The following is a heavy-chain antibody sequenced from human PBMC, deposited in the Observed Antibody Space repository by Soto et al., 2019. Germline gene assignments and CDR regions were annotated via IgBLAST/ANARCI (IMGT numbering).Heavy chain of an antibody. D-gene: IGHD1-1*01. J-gene: IGHJ4*02. CDR2: MRSKANSYAT. V-gene: IGHV3-73*01. Sequence: GGSLILSCAASGFTFRCFEMQWVRQASGKGLEWVGRMRSKANSYATAYGASVKGRFTVSRDDSKNTVSLHMNSLRAEDTALYYCAKDRPRRTSGYFFDYWGQGTPVTVSS. CDR1: GFTFRCFE. CDR3: AKDRPRRTSGYFFDY.